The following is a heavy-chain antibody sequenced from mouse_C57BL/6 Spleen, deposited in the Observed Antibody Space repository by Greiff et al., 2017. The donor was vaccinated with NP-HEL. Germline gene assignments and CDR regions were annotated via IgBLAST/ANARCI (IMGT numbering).Heavy chain of an antibody. V-gene: IGHV1-81*01. J-gene: IGHJ2*01. D-gene: IGHD1-1*01. CDR2: IYPRSGNT. CDR3: ARIPIITTVGRDFDD. Sequence: QVQLLQSGAELARPGASVKLSCKASGYTFTSYGISWVKQRTGQGLEWIGEIYPRSGNTYYNEKFKGKATLTADKSSSTAYMELRSLTSEDSAVYFCARIPIITTVGRDFDDWGQGTTLTVSS. CDR1: GYTFTSYG.